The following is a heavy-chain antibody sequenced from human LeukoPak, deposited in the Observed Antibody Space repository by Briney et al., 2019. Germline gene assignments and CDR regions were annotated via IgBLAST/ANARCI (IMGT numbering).Heavy chain of an antibody. CDR3: ASLYDSSGYYYGY. J-gene: IGHJ4*02. Sequence: GGSLRLSCSASGFTFSSYSMNWVRQAPGKGLEWVSSISSSSSYIYYADSVKGRFTISRDNAKSSLYLQMNSLRAEDTAVYYCASLYDSSGYYYGYWGQGTLVTVSS. CDR2: ISSSSSYI. V-gene: IGHV3-21*01. D-gene: IGHD3-22*01. CDR1: GFTFSSYS.